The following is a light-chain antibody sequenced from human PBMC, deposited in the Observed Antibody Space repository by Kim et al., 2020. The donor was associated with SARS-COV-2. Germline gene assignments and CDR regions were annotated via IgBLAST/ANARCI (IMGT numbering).Light chain of an antibody. CDR3: HTWSTDIV. CDR1: SGHSSYD. Sequence: QPVLTQSPSASASLGASVRLTCTLSSGHSSYDITWHQQQPQKGPRFLMKLNNDGSHLKGDGIPDRFSGSSSGAERYLIISSLQSEDEADYYCHTWSTDIVFGGGTQLTV. J-gene: IGLJ2*01. V-gene: IGLV4-69*01. CDR2: LNNDGSH.